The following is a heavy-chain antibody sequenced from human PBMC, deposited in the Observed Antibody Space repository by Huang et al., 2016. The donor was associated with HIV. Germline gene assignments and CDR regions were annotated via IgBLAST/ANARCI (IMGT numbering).Heavy chain of an antibody. Sequence: QVQLVQSGSELKKPGASVKVSCKASGYTFTNFVVHWVRQAPGQGLGWMGVIDTEAWKPGYSQGLTGRFVFSLDTSVNTAYLQISSLKAADSAIYYCVRVRRVMDTYCVADCSTLEAFDIWGQGTVVTVSA. D-gene: IGHD2-21*02. CDR1: GYTFTNFV. J-gene: IGHJ3*02. CDR2: IDTEAWKP. CDR3: VRVRRVMDTYCVADCSTLEAFDI. V-gene: IGHV7-4-1*02.